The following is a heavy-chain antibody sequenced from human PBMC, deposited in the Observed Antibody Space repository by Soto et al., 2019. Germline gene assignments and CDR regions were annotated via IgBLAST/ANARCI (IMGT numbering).Heavy chain of an antibody. V-gene: IGHV1-18*01. CDR2: ISAYNGNT. D-gene: IGHD3-3*01. CDR1: GYTFTSYG. CDR3: ARVGIRITIFGVVNHDAFDI. Sequence: ASVKVSCKASGYTFTSYGISWVRQAPGQGLEWMGWISAYNGNTNYAQKLQGRVTMTTDTSTSTAYMGLRSLRSDDTAVYYCARVGIRITIFGVVNHDAFDIWGQGTMVTVSS. J-gene: IGHJ3*02.